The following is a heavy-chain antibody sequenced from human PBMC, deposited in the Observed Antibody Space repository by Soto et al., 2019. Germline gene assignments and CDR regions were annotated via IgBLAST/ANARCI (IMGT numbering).Heavy chain of an antibody. CDR1: GFIFSTEW. CDR3: AKDPPTYYDILTGYQPYYYYGMDV. D-gene: IGHD3-9*01. V-gene: IGHV3-7*05. Sequence: GGSLRLSCAASGFIFSTEWMNWVRQAPGKRLEWVANIKRDGSEKHYVDSVNGRFTIFRGNAKNLLYLQMNSLRAEDTAVYYCAKDPPTYYDILTGYQPYYYYGMDVWGQGTTVTVSS. CDR2: IKRDGSEK. J-gene: IGHJ6*02.